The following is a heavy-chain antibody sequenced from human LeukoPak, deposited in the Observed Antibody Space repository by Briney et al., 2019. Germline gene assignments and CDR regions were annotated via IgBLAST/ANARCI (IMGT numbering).Heavy chain of an antibody. CDR1: GSTFSSYA. V-gene: IGHV3-21*04. CDR3: APNVCFDY. Sequence: GGSLRLSCAASGSTFSSYAMSWVRQAPGKGLEWVSSISSSSSYIYYADSVKGRFTISRDNAKNSLYLQMNSLRAEDTAVYYCAPNVCFDYWGQGTLVTVSS. J-gene: IGHJ4*02. CDR2: ISSSSSYI. D-gene: IGHD4/OR15-4a*01.